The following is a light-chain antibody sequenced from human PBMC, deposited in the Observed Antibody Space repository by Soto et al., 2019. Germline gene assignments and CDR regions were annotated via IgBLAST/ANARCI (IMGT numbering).Light chain of an antibody. V-gene: IGKV1-9*01. Sequence: LLTQSPSSLYASVGYRVTITCRASQGIATSLAWYQPKPGKAPKLLIYAASNFQSGVPSRFSGSGSGTHFTLTIICLQPEDFVTYYCQLLPVYPIPSCQGTRLEI. J-gene: IGKJ5*01. CDR1: QGIATS. CDR3: QLLPVYPIP. CDR2: AAS.